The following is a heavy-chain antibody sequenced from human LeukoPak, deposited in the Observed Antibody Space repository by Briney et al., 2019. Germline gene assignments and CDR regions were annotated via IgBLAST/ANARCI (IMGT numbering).Heavy chain of an antibody. CDR2: ISYDGSNK. CDR3: TKVASSGYDFAMITFGGVSSHDY. V-gene: IGHV3-30*18. J-gene: IGHJ4*02. Sequence: PGGSLRLSCAASGFTFSSYGMHWVRQAPGKGLEWVAVISYDGSNKYYADSVKGRFTISRDNSKNTLYLQMNSLRAEDTAVYYCTKVASSGYDFAMITFGGVSSHDYWGQGTLVTVSS. D-gene: IGHD3-16*01. CDR1: GFTFSSYG.